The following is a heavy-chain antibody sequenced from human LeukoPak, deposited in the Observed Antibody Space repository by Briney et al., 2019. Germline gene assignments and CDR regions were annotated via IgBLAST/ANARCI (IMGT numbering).Heavy chain of an antibody. CDR1: GFTVSSNY. CDR3: TRVTSRYWYFDL. Sequence: VGSLRLSCAASGFTVSSNYMSWVRQAPAKGLEWVSVIYSDGSTFYADSVKGRFTISRHNSRNTLYLQMNSLRVEDTAVYFCTRVTSRYWYFDLWGRGTLVTVSS. J-gene: IGHJ2*01. D-gene: IGHD4-17*01. V-gene: IGHV3-53*04. CDR2: IYSDGST.